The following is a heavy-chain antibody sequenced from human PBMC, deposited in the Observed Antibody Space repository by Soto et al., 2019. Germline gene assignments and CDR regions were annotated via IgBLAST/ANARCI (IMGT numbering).Heavy chain of an antibody. CDR2: ISYDGSNK. J-gene: IGHJ6*02. CDR1: GFTFSSYA. CDR3: ARDPDDFWSGYSGYYYGMDV. Sequence: GGSLRLSCAASGFTFSSYAMHWVRQAPGKGLEWVAVISYDGSNKYYADSVKGRFTISRDNSKNTLYLQMNSLRAEDTAVYYCARDPDDFWSGYSGYYYGMDVWGQGTTVTVSS. D-gene: IGHD3-3*01. V-gene: IGHV3-30-3*01.